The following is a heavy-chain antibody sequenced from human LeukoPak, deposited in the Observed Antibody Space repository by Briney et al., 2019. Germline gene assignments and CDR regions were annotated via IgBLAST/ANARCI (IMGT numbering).Heavy chain of an antibody. CDR2: ISGSGGNT. D-gene: IGHD6-13*01. V-gene: IGHV3-23*01. J-gene: IGHJ4*02. CDR1: GFTFSSYA. Sequence: GGSLRLSCAASGFTFSSYAMSWVRQAPGKGLEWVSAISGSGGNTYYADSVKGRFTISRDNSKNTLYLQMNSLRAEDTAVYFCAKDRQGSSWRRAVDYWGQGTLVTVSS. CDR3: AKDRQGSSWRRAVDY.